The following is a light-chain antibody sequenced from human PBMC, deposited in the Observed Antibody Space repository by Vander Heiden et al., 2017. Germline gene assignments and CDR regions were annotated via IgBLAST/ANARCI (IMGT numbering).Light chain of an antibody. Sequence: DIQMTQSPSSLSASVGDRVTINCRASQSISTYLNWYQQKLGEAPTLLIYGSSSLQRGVSARFSGSGSGTEFTLTISSLQPEDFATYYCQQCTGTPHTFGQGTKLDIK. CDR1: QSISTY. V-gene: IGKV1-39*01. CDR3: QQCTGTPHT. CDR2: GSS. J-gene: IGKJ2*01.